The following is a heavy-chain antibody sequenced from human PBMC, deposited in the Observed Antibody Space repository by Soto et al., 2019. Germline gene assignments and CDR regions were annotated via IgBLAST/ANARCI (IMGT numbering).Heavy chain of an antibody. D-gene: IGHD3-10*01. V-gene: IGHV3-21*01. CDR1: GFTFSSYG. CDR3: ARDSDSSYYFDY. Sequence: GGSLRLSCAASGFTFSSYGMHWVRQAPGKGLEWVSRISSNSSYIYYADSVKGRFTISRDDAKNSLYLQMNSLRAEDTAVYYCARDSDSSYYFDYWGQGTLVTVSS. CDR2: ISSNSSYI. J-gene: IGHJ4*02.